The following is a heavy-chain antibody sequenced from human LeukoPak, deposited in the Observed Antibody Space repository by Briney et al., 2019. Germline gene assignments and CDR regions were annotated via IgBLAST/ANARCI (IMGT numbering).Heavy chain of an antibody. D-gene: IGHD5-24*01. CDR1: GFTFSSYS. Sequence: GGSLRLSCAASGFTFSSYSMNWVRQAPGKGLEWVSSISSSSSYIYYAASVRGRFTISTDNSKNTVYLQMSSLRAEDTAVYYCARGDGYNFFLHWGQGTLVTVSS. CDR2: ISSSSSYI. V-gene: IGHV3-21*04. J-gene: IGHJ1*01. CDR3: ARGDGYNFFLH.